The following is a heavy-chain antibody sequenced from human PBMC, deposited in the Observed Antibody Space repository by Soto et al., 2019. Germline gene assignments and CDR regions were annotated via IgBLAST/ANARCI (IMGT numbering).Heavy chain of an antibody. CDR3: ARHGYSDSGGYFDY. J-gene: IGHJ4*02. CDR1: GFTVSSNY. D-gene: IGHD5-18*01. Sequence: EVQLVESGGGLVQPGGSLRLSCAASGFTVSSNYMSWVRPAPGKGLEWVSVIYSGGSAYYADSLKGRFTISRDNSNNTLYPQMNSLRAEATAVYYCARHGYSDSGGYFDYWGQGTLVTFSS. CDR2: IYSGGSA. V-gene: IGHV3-66*04.